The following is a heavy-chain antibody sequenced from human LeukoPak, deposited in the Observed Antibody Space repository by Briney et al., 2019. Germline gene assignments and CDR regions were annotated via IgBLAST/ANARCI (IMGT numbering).Heavy chain of an antibody. Sequence: EGSLRLSCAASGFTFSSYWMHWVRQAPGKGLVWVARINSDGSSISYADSVKGRLTISRDNAKNTLYLQMNSLRAEDTAVYYCARQVVTLSSDAFDIWGQGTMVTVSS. CDR1: GFTFSSYW. V-gene: IGHV3-74*01. CDR2: INSDGSSI. D-gene: IGHD2-21*02. CDR3: ARQVVTLSSDAFDI. J-gene: IGHJ3*02.